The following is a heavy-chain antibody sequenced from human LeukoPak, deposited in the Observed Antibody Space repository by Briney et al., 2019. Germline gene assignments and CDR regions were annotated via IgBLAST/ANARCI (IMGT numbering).Heavy chain of an antibody. J-gene: IGHJ6*03. V-gene: IGHV3-33*06. D-gene: IGHD3-10*01. CDR1: EFTFSHYC. Sequence: GRSLRLSCVASEFTFSHYCMHWVRQAPGKGPEWVALVWIDGSNEYYADSVKGRFTISRDNSKNTVYLQMNSLRVEDTAVYYCAKARGTMLLFMDVWGKGTTVTVSS. CDR2: VWIDGSNE. CDR3: AKARGTMLLFMDV.